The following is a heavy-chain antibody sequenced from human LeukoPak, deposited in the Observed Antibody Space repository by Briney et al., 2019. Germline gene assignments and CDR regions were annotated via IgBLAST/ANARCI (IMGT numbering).Heavy chain of an antibody. CDR2: IYYSGST. CDR1: GGSISSGGYY. D-gene: IGHD3-22*01. J-gene: IGHJ3*02. CDR3: ARDRSYDSSGSSSPDAFDI. Sequence: SETLSLTCTVSGGSISSGGYYWSWIRQHPGKGLEWIGYIYYSGSTCYNPSLKSRVTISVDTSKNEFSLKLSSVTAADTAVYYCARDRSYDSSGSSSPDAFDIWGQGTMVTVSS. V-gene: IGHV4-31*03.